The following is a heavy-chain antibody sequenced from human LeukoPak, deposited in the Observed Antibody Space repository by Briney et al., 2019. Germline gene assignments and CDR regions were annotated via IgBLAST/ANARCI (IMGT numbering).Heavy chain of an antibody. J-gene: IGHJ4*02. CDR1: GXSIRSYY. Sequence: SETLSLTCTVSGXSIRSYYWTWIRQPPGKGLEWIGEINHSGSTNYTPSLKSRVTISVDTSKNQFSLKLSSVTAADTAVYYCARGKGSGWTFDYWGQGTLVTVSS. CDR3: ARGKGSGWTFDY. CDR2: INHSGST. D-gene: IGHD6-19*01. V-gene: IGHV4-34*01.